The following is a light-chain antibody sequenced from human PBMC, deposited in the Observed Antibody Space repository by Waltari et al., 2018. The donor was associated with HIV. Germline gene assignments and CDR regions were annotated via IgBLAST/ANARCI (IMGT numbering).Light chain of an antibody. V-gene: IGLV1-44*01. CDR2: HNR. CDR3: AAWDVSLSRFWV. J-gene: IGLJ3*02. Sequence: QSVMTQPPSASATPGQTVTISCSGSSSNIGTNTVNWSQQRPGTAPKLLIYHNRRRASGVPDGCSGSKSGTSASLAIIGLQSEDEAAYYCAAWDVSLSRFWVFGGGTKLTGL. CDR1: SSNIGTNT.